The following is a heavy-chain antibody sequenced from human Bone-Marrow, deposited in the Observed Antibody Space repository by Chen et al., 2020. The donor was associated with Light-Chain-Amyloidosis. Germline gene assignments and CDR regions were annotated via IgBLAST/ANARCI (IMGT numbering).Heavy chain of an antibody. V-gene: IGHV1-46*01. CDR3: ARMMTTVTTTDY. CDR2: INPISGSA. Sequence: QVQLVQPGAEVKKPGASVKISCKASGYIFTKYYMHWVRQAPGEGFEWMGIINPISGSASYAEKFEGRVTMTRNTSTSTFYMELSSLKSEDTAVYYCARMMTTVTTTDYWGQGALVTVSS. J-gene: IGHJ4*02. D-gene: IGHD4-17*01. CDR1: GYIFTKYY.